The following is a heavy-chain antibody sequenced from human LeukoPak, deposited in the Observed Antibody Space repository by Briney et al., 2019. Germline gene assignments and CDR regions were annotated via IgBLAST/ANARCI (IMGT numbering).Heavy chain of an antibody. D-gene: IGHD3-3*02. V-gene: IGHV1-24*01. CDR3: AREGAVHLAFDI. Sequence: ASVKVSCKVSGYTLTELSMHWVRQAPGKGLEWMGGFDPEDGETIYAQKFQGRVTITADESTSTAYMELSSLRSEDTAVYYCAREGAVHLAFDIWGQGTMVTVSS. CDR1: GYTLTELS. CDR2: FDPEDGET. J-gene: IGHJ3*02.